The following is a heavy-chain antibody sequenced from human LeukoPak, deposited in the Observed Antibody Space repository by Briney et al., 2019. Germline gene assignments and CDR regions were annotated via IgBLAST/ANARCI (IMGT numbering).Heavy chain of an antibody. CDR1: GDSVSSNSDG. CDR2: TYYRSKWYN. D-gene: IGHD3/OR15-3a*01. CDR3: ASGWTNFDY. Sequence: SQTLSLTFAISGDSVSSNSDGWNWIRQSPSRGLEWLGRTYYRSKWYNDYAVSVKSRITINPDTSKNQFSLQLNSVTPEDTAVYYCASGWTNFDYWGQGTLVTVSS. V-gene: IGHV6-1*01. J-gene: IGHJ4*02.